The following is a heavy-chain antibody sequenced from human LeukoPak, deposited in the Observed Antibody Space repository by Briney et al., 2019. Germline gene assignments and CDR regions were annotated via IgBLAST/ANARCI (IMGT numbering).Heavy chain of an antibody. V-gene: IGHV1-46*01. Sequence: ASVKVSCKAFGYTFTSNYMHWVRQAPGQGPEWMGVISPSGGSTTYAQKFQGRVTMTEDTSTDTAYMELSSLRSEDTAVYYCATERPWAIGYFDYWGQGTLVTVSS. CDR1: GYTFTSNY. CDR2: ISPSGGST. CDR3: ATERPWAIGYFDY. J-gene: IGHJ4*02. D-gene: IGHD2-21*01.